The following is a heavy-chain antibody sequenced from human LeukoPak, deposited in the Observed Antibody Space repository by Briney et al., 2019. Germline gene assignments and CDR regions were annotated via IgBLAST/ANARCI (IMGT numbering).Heavy chain of an antibody. D-gene: IGHD3-3*01. CDR1: GFTFSSYS. V-gene: IGHV3-21*01. CDR3: ARDPRPADDFWSCYVVGALSWWDYYMDV. Sequence: GGSLRLSCAASGFTFSSYSMNWVRQAPGKGLEWVSSISSSSSYIYYADSVKRRFTISRDNAKNSLYLQMNSLRAEDTAVYYCARDPRPADDFWSCYVVGALSWWDYYMDVWGKGTTVTVSS. CDR2: ISSSSSYI. J-gene: IGHJ6*03.